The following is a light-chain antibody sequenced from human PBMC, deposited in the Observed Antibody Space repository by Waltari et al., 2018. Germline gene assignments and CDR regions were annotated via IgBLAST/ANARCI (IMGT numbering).Light chain of an antibody. V-gene: IGKV3D-15*01. CDR2: STS. CDR1: QSLNSA. Sequence: EIVMTQSPATLSMSPGESATLSCRASQSLNSAFAWYQQKPGQAPRLLIYSTSTRATGTPARFSGSGSGTEFTLTISSLQSEDFAIYYCQQYNYWRWTFGQGTRVEIK. J-gene: IGKJ1*01. CDR3: QQYNYWRWT.